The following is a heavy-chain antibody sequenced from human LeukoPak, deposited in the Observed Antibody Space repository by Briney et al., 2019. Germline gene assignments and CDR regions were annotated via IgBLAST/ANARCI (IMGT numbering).Heavy chain of an antibody. D-gene: IGHD5-12*01. CDR1: GFTFSRYD. V-gene: IGHV3-64D*09. Sequence: PGGSLRLSCSASGFTFSRYDMHWVRQAPGKGLEYVSAISSNGGSTYYADSVKGRFTISRDNSKNTLYLQMSSLRAEDPAVYYCVKDRSGYDYFDFWGQGTLVTVSS. J-gene: IGHJ4*02. CDR2: ISSNGGST. CDR3: VKDRSGYDYFDF.